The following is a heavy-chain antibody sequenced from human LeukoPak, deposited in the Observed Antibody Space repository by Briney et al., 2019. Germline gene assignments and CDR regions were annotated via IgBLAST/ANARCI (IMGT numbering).Heavy chain of an antibody. Sequence: SETLSLTCTVSCGSISSYYWSWIRQPPGKGLEWIGYIYYSGSTNYNPSLKSRVTMSVDTSKNQFSLKLSSVTAADTAVYYCARDSPGVNYFDYWGQGTLVTVSS. CDR3: ARDSPGVNYFDY. CDR2: IYYSGST. V-gene: IGHV4-59*12. D-gene: IGHD3-10*01. J-gene: IGHJ4*02. CDR1: CGSISSYY.